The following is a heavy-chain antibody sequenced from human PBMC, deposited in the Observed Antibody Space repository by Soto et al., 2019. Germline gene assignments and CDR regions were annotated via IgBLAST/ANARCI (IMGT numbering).Heavy chain of an antibody. D-gene: IGHD6-13*01. J-gene: IGHJ6*02. Sequence: EVQLVESGGGLVQPGGSLRLSCAASGFTFSSYWMSWVRQAPVKGLEWVGNIKQGGSEQNYVDFLKGRFTISRDNANNSLYLQMNSLRAEDTSVYYCARIASTVRGWDVFVQGTTVVVAS. CDR1: GFTFSSYW. CDR2: IKQGGSEQ. CDR3: ARIASTVRGWDV. V-gene: IGHV3-7*01.